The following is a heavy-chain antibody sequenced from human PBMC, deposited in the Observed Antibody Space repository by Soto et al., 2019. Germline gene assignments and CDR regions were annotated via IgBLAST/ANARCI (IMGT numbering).Heavy chain of an antibody. D-gene: IGHD2-2*01. J-gene: IGHJ4*02. CDR3: ARDLPGYCSTTNCYYYFDF. Sequence: AVGSLRLSCAVSGFTFTSYSMSWVRQAPGEGLEWVANIRQDGHEKYYVDSVRGRFTISRDNAQNSLYLQMDSLRAEDTAMYYCARDLPGYCSTTNCYYYFDFWGQGTLVTSPQ. V-gene: IGHV3-7*03. CDR1: GFTFTSYS. CDR2: IRQDGHEK.